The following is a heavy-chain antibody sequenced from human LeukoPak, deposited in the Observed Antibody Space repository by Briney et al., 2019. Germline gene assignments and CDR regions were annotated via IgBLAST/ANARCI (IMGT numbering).Heavy chain of an antibody. V-gene: IGHV3-73*01. CDR3: TGDNFDSSVKFNY. CDR1: GFTFSGSA. Sequence: GGSLRLSCVVSGFTFSGSAVHWVRQASGKGLEWVGRIRSKANNYATAYAASVKGRFTISRDDSKNTAYLQMNSLKTEDTAVYYCTGDNFDSSVKFNYWGQGTLVTVSS. J-gene: IGHJ4*02. CDR2: IRSKANNYAT. D-gene: IGHD3-22*01.